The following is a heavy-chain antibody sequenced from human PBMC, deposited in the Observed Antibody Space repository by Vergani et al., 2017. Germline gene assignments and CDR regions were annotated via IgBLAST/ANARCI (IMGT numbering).Heavy chain of an antibody. CDR3: ARHKINWNAFGY. J-gene: IGHJ4*02. D-gene: IGHD1-1*01. Sequence: QVQLQQWGAGLLKPSETLSLTCAVYGGSFSGYYWSWIRQPPGKGLEWIGSIYHSGSTYYNPSLKSRVTISVDTSKNQFSLKLSSVTAADTAVYYCARHKINWNAFGYWGQGTLVTVSS. CDR1: GGSFSGYY. CDR2: IYHSGST. V-gene: IGHV4-34*01.